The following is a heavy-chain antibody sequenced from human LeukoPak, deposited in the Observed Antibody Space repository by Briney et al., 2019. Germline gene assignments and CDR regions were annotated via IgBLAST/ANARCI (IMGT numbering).Heavy chain of an antibody. CDR3: ARRPWLHQRFNVFDV. D-gene: IGHD5-24*01. V-gene: IGHV5-51*01. CDR2: IYPPDSDT. J-gene: IGHJ3*01. CDR1: GYNFLSYW. Sequence: GESLKISCKASGYNFLSYWIGWVRQKPGKGLEWMGTIYPPDSDTTYNPSFEGQVTISADSSIRTASLQWSGLKASDTAIYYCARRPWLHQRFNVFDVWGPGTMVIVSS.